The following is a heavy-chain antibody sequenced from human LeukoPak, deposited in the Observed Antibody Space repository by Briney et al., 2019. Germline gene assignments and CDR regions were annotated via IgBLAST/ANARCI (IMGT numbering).Heavy chain of an antibody. Sequence: VESLKISCKGSGYSFTSYWIGWVRQMPGKGLEWMGIIYPGDSDTRYSPSFQGQVTISADKSISTAYLQWSSLKASDTAMYYCARHHTGYCSGGSCYFDYWGQGTLVTVSS. V-gene: IGHV5-51*01. D-gene: IGHD2-15*01. CDR3: ARHHTGYCSGGSCYFDY. J-gene: IGHJ4*02. CDR1: GYSFTSYW. CDR2: IYPGDSDT.